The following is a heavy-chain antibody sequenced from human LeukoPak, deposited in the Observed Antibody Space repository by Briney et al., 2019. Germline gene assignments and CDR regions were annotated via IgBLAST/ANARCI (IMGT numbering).Heavy chain of an antibody. D-gene: IGHD3-22*01. CDR1: GFTFSNAW. V-gene: IGHV3-15*07. CDR3: STTYYYDSSEGY. Sequence: GGSLRLSCAASGFTFSNAWMNWVRQAPGKGLEWVGRIKSKTDGGTTDYAAPVKGRFTISRDGSKNTLYLQMNSLKTEDTAVYYCSTTYYYDSSEGYWGQGTLVTVSS. J-gene: IGHJ4*02. CDR2: IKSKTDGGTT.